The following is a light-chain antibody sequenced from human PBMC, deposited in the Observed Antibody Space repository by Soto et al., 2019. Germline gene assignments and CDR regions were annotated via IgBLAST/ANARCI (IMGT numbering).Light chain of an antibody. V-gene: IGKV1-39*01. J-gene: IGKJ4*01. CDR3: QQSYSTPRT. CDR2: GAS. CDR1: QGISNY. Sequence: DIQMTQSPSSLSASVGDRVTITCRASQGISNYLNWYQQKPGIAPKLLIYGASSLQSGVPSRVSGSGYGTDFTLTISSLQPEDFATYYCQQSYSTPRTFGGGTKVEIK.